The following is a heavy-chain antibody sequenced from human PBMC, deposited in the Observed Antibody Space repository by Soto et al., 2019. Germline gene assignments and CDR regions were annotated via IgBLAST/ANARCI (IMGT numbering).Heavy chain of an antibody. D-gene: IGHD6-19*01. CDR2: ISGSGGST. CDR3: GKDRLVAAVAGLFDY. V-gene: IGHV3-23*01. Sequence: EVQLLESGGGLVQPGGSLRLSCAASGFTFSSYAMSWVRQAPGKGLEWVSAISGSGGSTYYADSVKGRFTISRDNSKNTLYRQMDSLRAEDTAVYYCGKDRLVAAVAGLFDYWGQGTLVTVSS. CDR1: GFTFSSYA. J-gene: IGHJ4*02.